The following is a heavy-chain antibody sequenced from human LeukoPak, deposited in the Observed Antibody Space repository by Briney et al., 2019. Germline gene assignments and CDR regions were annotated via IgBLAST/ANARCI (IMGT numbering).Heavy chain of an antibody. J-gene: IGHJ4*02. CDR1: GFTFSDYS. CDR2: ISGSGGST. Sequence: GGSLRLSCAASGFTFSDYSMNWVRQAPGKGLEWVSAISGSGGSTYYADSVKGRFTISRDSSKNTLYLQMNSLRAEDTSVYYCVKGRDYCSTSSCILGLDSCGQGILVTVSS. D-gene: IGHD2-15*01. V-gene: IGHV3-23*01. CDR3: VKGRDYCSTSSCILGLDS.